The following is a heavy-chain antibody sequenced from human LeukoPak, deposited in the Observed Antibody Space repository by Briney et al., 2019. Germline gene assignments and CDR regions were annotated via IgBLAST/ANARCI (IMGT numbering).Heavy chain of an antibody. V-gene: IGHV1-8*02. Sequence: ASVKVSCKASGGTFSSYAISWVRQAPGQGLEWMGWMNPNSGNTGYAQKFQGRVTMTRNTSISTAYMELSSLGSEDTAVYYCARGLFSRYYDFWSGYYTRAFDIWGQGTMVTVPS. CDR3: ARGLFSRYYDFWSGYYTRAFDI. CDR1: GGTFSSYA. J-gene: IGHJ3*02. CDR2: MNPNSGNT. D-gene: IGHD3-3*01.